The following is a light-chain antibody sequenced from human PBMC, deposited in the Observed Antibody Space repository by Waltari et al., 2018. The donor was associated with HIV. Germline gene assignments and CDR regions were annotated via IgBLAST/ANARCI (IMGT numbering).Light chain of an antibody. CDR1: ETLAHTNGNTY. CDR3: MQGTHFPRT. J-gene: IGKJ1*01. Sequence: DIVLTQTPLSSPVTPGQPPACSCRSSETLAHTNGNTYLSWLHQRPGQPPRVLIYQVSQRLSGIPDRFTGSGAGTDFTLKISRVEPEDVGVFYCMQGTHFPRTFGQGTKV. CDR2: QVS. V-gene: IGKV2-24*01.